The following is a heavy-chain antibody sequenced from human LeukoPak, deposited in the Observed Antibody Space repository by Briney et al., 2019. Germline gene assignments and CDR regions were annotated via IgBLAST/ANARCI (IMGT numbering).Heavy chain of an antibody. D-gene: IGHD1-26*01. J-gene: IGHJ5*02. CDR3: ARARSYLNWFDP. CDR2: IYYSGST. V-gene: IGHV4-39*07. Sequence: PSETLSLTCTVSGGSISSSSYYWGWIRQPPGKGLEWIGSIYYSGSTCYNPSLKSRVTISVDTSKNQFSLKLSSVTAADTAVYYCARARSYLNWFDPWGQGTLVTVSS. CDR1: GGSISSSSYY.